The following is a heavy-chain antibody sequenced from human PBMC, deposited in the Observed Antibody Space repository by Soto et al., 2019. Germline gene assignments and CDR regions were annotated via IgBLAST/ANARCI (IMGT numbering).Heavy chain of an antibody. D-gene: IGHD3-3*01. J-gene: IGHJ5*02. Sequence: PSETLSLTCTVSGGSISSYYWSWIRQPPGKGLEWIGYIYYSGSTNYSPSLKSRVTISVDTSKNQFSLKLSSVTAADTAVYYCARDIPYYDFWSGYYIRRNWFDPWGQGTLVTVSS. CDR3: ARDIPYYDFWSGYYIRRNWFDP. V-gene: IGHV4-59*01. CDR1: GGSISSYY. CDR2: IYYSGST.